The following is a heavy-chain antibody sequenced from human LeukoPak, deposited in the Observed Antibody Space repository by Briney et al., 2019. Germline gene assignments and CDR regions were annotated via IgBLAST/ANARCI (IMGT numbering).Heavy chain of an antibody. CDR3: ARGAFSHGFDL. J-gene: IGHJ4*02. D-gene: IGHD2/OR15-2a*01. CDR1: GFTFSSYW. Sequence: QPGVSLRLSCAASGFTFSSYWMHWVRQAPGKGLVWVSRVDNDGSGSIYAGSVKSRFTTSRDNAKNTVFLQMNSLRVQDTAVYYCARGAFSHGFDLWGKGTRVTVSS. V-gene: IGHV3-74*01. CDR2: VDNDGSGS.